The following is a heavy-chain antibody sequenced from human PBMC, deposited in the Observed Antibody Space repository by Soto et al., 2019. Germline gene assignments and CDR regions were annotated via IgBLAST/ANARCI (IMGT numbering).Heavy chain of an antibody. D-gene: IGHD5-12*01. CDR2: ISYDGSNK. CDR1: GFTFSSYA. V-gene: IGHV3-30-3*01. J-gene: IGHJ3*01. Sequence: QVQLVESGGGVVQPGRSLRLSCAASGFTFSSYAMHWVRQAPGKGLEWVAVISYDGSNKYYADSVKGRFTISRDNSKNTLYLQMNSLRAVDTAVYYCASLTVTTITDWGQGTMVTVSS. CDR3: ASLTVTTITD.